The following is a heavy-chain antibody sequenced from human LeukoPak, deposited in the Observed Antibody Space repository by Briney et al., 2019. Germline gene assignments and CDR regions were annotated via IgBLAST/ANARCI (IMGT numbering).Heavy chain of an antibody. CDR2: INPNSGGT. Sequence: GATVKVSCKASGYTFTGYYMHWVRQAPGQGLEWMGRINPNSGGTNYAQKFQGRVTMTRDTSISTAYMELSRLRSDDTAVYYCARRVGYDSTGYYYVSTGSLVYWGQGTPVTVSS. V-gene: IGHV1-2*06. CDR3: ARRVGYDSTGYYYVSTGSLVY. D-gene: IGHD3-22*01. J-gene: IGHJ4*02. CDR1: GYTFTGYY.